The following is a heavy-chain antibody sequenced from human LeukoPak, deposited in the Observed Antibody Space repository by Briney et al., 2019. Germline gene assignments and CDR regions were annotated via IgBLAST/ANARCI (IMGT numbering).Heavy chain of an antibody. J-gene: IGHJ4*02. Sequence: SETLSLTCDVSGDSISSGYYWGWIGQPPGKGLEWIGRIYHSGSTTYNPSLKSGVTISADTSKNQFSRKVRSGTAADTAVYYCARNSSGWFFDYWGQGTLVTVSS. CDR1: GDSISSGYY. CDR2: IYHSGST. V-gene: IGHV4-38-2*01. CDR3: ARNSSGWFFDY. D-gene: IGHD6-19*01.